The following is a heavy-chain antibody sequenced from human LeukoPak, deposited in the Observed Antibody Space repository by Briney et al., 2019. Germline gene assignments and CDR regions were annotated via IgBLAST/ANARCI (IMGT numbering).Heavy chain of an antibody. Sequence: PGRSLRLSCAASGFTFSSYGMHWVRQAPGKGLEWVAVIWYGGSNKYYADSVKGRFTISRDNSKNTLYLQMNSLRAEDTAVYYCARDSVPDYWGQGTLVTVSS. J-gene: IGHJ4*02. V-gene: IGHV3-33*01. CDR2: IWYGGSNK. CDR3: ARDSVPDY. CDR1: GFTFSSYG.